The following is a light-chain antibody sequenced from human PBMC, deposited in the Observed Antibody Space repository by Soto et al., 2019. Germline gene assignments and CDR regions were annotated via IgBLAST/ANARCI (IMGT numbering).Light chain of an antibody. CDR1: QSVSNN. CDR2: GAS. J-gene: IGKJ1*01. Sequence: EIVMTQSPAPLSVSLGERATLSCRASQSVSNNVAWYQQRPGQAPRLLIYGASTRATGIPARFSGSGSWRDFTLIISRLQSEDFAVYYCHQYNDGPAGTFGQGTKVGLK. CDR3: HQYNDGPAGT. V-gene: IGKV3-15*01.